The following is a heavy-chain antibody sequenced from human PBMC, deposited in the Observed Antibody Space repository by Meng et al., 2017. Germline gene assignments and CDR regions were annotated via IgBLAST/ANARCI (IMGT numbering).Heavy chain of an antibody. CDR1: GYTFTGYY. J-gene: IGHJ4*02. CDR3: ASELNTYGSGSYAY. Sequence: VQPVQTGAGVKKPGASVKVSCKASGYTFTGYYMHWVRQAPGQGLEWMGRINPNSGGTNYAQKFQGRVTMTRDTSISTAYMELSRLRSDDTAVYYCASELNTYGSGSYAYWGQGTLVTVSS. CDR2: INPNSGGT. V-gene: IGHV1-2*06. D-gene: IGHD3-10*01.